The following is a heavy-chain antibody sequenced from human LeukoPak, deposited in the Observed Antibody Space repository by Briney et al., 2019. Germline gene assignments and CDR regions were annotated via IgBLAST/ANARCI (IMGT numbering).Heavy chain of an antibody. Sequence: ASVKVSCKASGYTFTSFFIHWVRQAPGQGLEWMGWINPNSGGTNYAQKFQGRVTMTRDTSISTAYMELSRLRSDDTAVYYCARDPGDYSPPDGLWGQGTLVTVSS. CDR3: ARDPGDYSPPDGL. J-gene: IGHJ4*02. V-gene: IGHV1-2*02. CDR2: INPNSGGT. D-gene: IGHD4-17*01. CDR1: GYTFTSFF.